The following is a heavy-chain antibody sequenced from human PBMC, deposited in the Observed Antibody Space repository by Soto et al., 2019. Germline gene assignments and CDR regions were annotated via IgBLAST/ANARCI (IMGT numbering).Heavy chain of an antibody. D-gene: IGHD3-10*01. CDR1: GYSFTSYW. J-gene: IGHJ6*02. V-gene: IGHV5-51*01. CDR2: IYPGDSDT. Sequence: PGESLKISCKGSGYSFTSYWIGWVRQMPGKGLEWMGIIYPGDSDTRYSPSFQGQVTISADKSISTAYLQWSSLKASDTAMYYCALSKGYYGSGSYRDYYYGMDVWGQGTTVTVSS. CDR3: ALSKGYYGSGSYRDYYYGMDV.